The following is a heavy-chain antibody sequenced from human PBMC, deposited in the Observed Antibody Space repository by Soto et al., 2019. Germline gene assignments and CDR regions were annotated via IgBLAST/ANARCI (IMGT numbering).Heavy chain of an antibody. D-gene: IGHD1-26*01. CDR3: AHAYGGRSLY. CDR1: GFSLTTDRVG. CDR2: IYWDDSK. J-gene: IGHJ4*02. Sequence: ESGPTLVKPTQPLTLTCTFSGFSLTTDRVGVGWIRQPPGEALEWLAVIYWDDSKTYRPSLESRLTITKDTSKNQVALTMTNMDSLDTATYYCAHAYGGRSLYWGQGTLVTVSS. V-gene: IGHV2-5*02.